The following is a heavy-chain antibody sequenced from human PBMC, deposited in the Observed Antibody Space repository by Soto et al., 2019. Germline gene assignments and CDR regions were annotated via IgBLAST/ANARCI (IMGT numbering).Heavy chain of an antibody. V-gene: IGHV3-23*01. CDR1: GFTFSSYA. CDR2: ISGSGGST. J-gene: IGHJ1*01. CDR3: AKDATWSGSYHQH. Sequence: EVQLLESGGGLVQPGGSLRLSCAASGFTFSSYAMGWVRQAPGQGLEWVSAISGSGGSTYYADSVKGRFTISRDNSKNTLYLQMNSLRAEDTAVYYCAKDATWSGSYHQHWGQGTLVTVSS. D-gene: IGHD1-26*01.